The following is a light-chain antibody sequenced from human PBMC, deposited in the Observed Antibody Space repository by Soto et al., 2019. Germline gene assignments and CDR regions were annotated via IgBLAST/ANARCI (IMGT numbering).Light chain of an antibody. J-gene: IGKJ3*01. Sequence: DIQMTQSPSSLSASVGDRVTITCRASQGISNYLAWYQQKPGKVPKLLIYAASTLQSGVPSRFSGSGSGTDFNLNISSLQHEDVANYYCQKYNSAPQLFGPGTKVDIQ. CDR3: QKYNSAPQL. CDR1: QGISNY. CDR2: AAS. V-gene: IGKV1-27*01.